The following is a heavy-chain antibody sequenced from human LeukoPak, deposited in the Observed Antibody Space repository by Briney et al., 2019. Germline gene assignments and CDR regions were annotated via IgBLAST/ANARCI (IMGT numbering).Heavy chain of an antibody. Sequence: ASVTVSFKASGYTFTTSDINWVRQATGQGLEWMGWMNPNSGTTVSAQIFQGRVTMTRNTSINTAYMELSSLRSEDTAVYYCARSKSSWYGMGFDYWGQGSLVTVSS. J-gene: IGHJ4*02. CDR2: MNPNSGTT. D-gene: IGHD6-13*01. CDR3: ARSKSSWYGMGFDY. CDR1: GYTFTTSD. V-gene: IGHV1-8*01.